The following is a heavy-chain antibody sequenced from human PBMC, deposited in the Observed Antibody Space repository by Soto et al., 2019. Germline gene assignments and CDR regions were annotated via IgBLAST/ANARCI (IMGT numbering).Heavy chain of an antibody. J-gene: IGHJ4*02. Sequence: QVQLQESGPGLVKPSQTLSLTCTVSGGSISSGDYYWSWLRQPPGKGLEWIGYILYSGTTNYNPSLESRLTISVDASMNQCSLKLTDVTAADTAVYYCARNGALDYWGRGTLVTVSS. D-gene: IGHD2-8*01. CDR3: ARNGALDY. V-gene: IGHV4-30-4*01. CDR2: ILYSGTT. CDR1: GGSISSGDYY.